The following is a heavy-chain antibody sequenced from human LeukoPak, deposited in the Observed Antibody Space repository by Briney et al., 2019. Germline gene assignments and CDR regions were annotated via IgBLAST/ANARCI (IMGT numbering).Heavy chain of an antibody. V-gene: IGHV4-30-2*01. Sequence: PSQTLSLTCAVSGGSISSGGYSWSWIRQPPGKGLEWIGYIYHSGSTYYNPSLKSRVTISVDRSKNQFSLKLSSVTAADTAVYYCAREKRHSWDRKQRNFDSWGQGTLVTVSS. CDR3: AREKRHSWDRKQRNFDS. J-gene: IGHJ4*02. CDR2: IYHSGST. CDR1: GGSISSGGYS. D-gene: IGHD6-13*01.